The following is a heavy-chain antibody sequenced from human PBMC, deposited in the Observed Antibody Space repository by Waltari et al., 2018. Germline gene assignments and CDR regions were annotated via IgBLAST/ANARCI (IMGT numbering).Heavy chain of an antibody. CDR2: MDHEGFT. CDR3: ARVFLVLGGEKYQGYFET. D-gene: IGHD2-2*01. V-gene: IGHV4-38-2*01. Sequence: QVQLQESGPGLLRPSETLSLTCAVSGYSIIRGYYWGWVRQPPGEGLEWMESMDHEGFTYYNPSLKSRVTISLDTSENQVSLKLNSVTAADTAVYYCARVFLVLGGEKYQGYFETWGQGTLVTVSS. CDR1: GYSIIRGYY. J-gene: IGHJ4*02.